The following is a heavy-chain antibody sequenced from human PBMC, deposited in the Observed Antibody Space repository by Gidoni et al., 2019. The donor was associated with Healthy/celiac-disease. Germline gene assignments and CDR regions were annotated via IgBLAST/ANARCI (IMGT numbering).Heavy chain of an antibody. V-gene: IGHV3-74*01. D-gene: IGHD3-9*01. CDR1: GFTFSSYW. Sequence: EVQLVESGGGLVQPGGSLRLSCAASGFTFSSYWMHWVRQAPGKGLVWVSRINSDGSSTSYADSVKGRFTISRDNAKNTLYLQMNSLRAEDTAVYYCARVGRYFDWFVPDYWGQGTLVTVSS. CDR2: INSDGSST. CDR3: ARVGRYFDWFVPDY. J-gene: IGHJ4*02.